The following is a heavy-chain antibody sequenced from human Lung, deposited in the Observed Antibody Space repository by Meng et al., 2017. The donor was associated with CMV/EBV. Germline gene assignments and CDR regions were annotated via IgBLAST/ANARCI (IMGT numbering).Heavy chain of an antibody. CDR2: INESGDRT. CDR1: GFSFSTYS. J-gene: IGHJ4*02. CDR3: VNRAWMDF. Sequence: LESGGGLDQPGVSLRLSCEASGFSFSTYSMTWVRQAPGKGLEWVSGINESGDRTYHADSVKGRFTISRDNSKNTLYLQMNSLRVEDTAIYYCVNRAWMDFWGQGNLVTVSS. D-gene: IGHD3/OR15-3a*01. V-gene: IGHV3-23*01.